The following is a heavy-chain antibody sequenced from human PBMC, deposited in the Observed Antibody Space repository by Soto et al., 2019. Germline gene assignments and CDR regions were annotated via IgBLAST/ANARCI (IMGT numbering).Heavy chain of an antibody. J-gene: IGHJ4*02. CDR3: ARAPSSGYYPY. CDR2: ISGSGGST. CDR1: GFTFSSYA. V-gene: IGHV3-23*01. Sequence: HPGGSLRLSCAASGFTFSSYAMSWVRQAPGKGLEWVSAISGSGGSTYYADSVKGRFTISRDNSKNTLYLQMNSLRAEDTAVYYCARAPSSGYYPYWGQGTLVTVSS. D-gene: IGHD3-22*01.